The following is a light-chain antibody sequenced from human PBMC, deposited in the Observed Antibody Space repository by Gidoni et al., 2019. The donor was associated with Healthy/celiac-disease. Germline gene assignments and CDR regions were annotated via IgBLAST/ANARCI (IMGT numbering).Light chain of an antibody. CDR1: SSNIGSNT. V-gene: IGLV1-44*01. J-gene: IGLJ1*01. CDR3: AAWDDSLNGYV. Sequence: QSVLTQPPSASGTPGQRVTISCSGSSSNIGSNTVNWYQQLPGTAPKLRLYSNTQRPSAVPDRFSGSKSGTSASLAISGLQSEDEADYYCAAWDDSLNGYVFGTGTKVTVL. CDR2: SNT.